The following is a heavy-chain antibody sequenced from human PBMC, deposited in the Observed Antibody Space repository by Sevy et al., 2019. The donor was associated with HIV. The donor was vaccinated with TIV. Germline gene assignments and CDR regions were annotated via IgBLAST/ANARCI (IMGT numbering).Heavy chain of an antibody. D-gene: IGHD2-2*01. CDR1: GFTFSNAW. V-gene: IGHV3-15*01. CDR3: TTPDIVVVPAAITDY. Sequence: GGSLRLSCAASGFTFSNAWMSWVRQAPGKGLEWVGRIKSKTDGGRTDYAAPVKGRFTISRDDSKNTLYLQMNSLKTEDTAVYYCTTPDIVVVPAAITDYWGQGTLVTVSS. J-gene: IGHJ4*02. CDR2: IKSKTDGGRT.